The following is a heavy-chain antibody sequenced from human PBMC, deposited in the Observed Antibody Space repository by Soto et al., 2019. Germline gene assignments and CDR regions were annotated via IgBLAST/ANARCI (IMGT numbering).Heavy chain of an antibody. D-gene: IGHD3-10*01. CDR1: GGTFSSYA. CDR2: IIPIFGTA. CDR3: TRDGFITMVRGVTLPPYYYYGMDV. J-gene: IGHJ6*02. Sequence: SVKVSCKTSGGTFSSYAISWVRQAPGQGLEWMGGIIPIFGTANYAQKFQGRVTITADESTSTAYMELSSLRSEDTAVYYCTRDGFITMVRGVTLPPYYYYGMDVWGQGTTVTVSS. V-gene: IGHV1-69*13.